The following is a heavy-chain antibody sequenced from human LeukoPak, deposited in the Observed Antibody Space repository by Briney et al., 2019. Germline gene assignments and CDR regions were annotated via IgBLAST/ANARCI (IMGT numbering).Heavy chain of an antibody. D-gene: IGHD6-13*01. CDR2: INPNSGGT. Sequence: ASVKVSCKASGYTFTDYYMHWVRQAPGQGLEWMGWINPNSGGTNYAQKFQGRVTMTRDTSISTAYMELSRLRSDDTAVYYCARRLTGIAAAGILAPFDYWGQGTLVTVSS. CDR1: GYTFTDYY. J-gene: IGHJ4*02. V-gene: IGHV1-2*02. CDR3: ARRLTGIAAAGILAPFDY.